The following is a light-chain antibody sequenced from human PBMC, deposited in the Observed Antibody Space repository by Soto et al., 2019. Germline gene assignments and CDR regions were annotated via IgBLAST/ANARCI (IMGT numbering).Light chain of an antibody. CDR3: QQYGSSFT. Sequence: EIVLTQSPGTLSLSPGERATLSCRASQSVTSSYLAWYQQKPGHAPRLLIYGASTRATGIPDRFSGSGSGTDFTLTISRLEPEDFAVYYCQQYGSSFTFGPGTKVDI. CDR2: GAS. V-gene: IGKV3-20*01. J-gene: IGKJ3*01. CDR1: QSVTSSY.